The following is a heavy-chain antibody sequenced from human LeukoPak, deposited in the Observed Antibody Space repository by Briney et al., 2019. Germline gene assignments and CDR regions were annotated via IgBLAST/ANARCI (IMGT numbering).Heavy chain of an antibody. Sequence: GGSLRLSCAASGFTFSSYSMNWVRQAPGKGLEWVSSISSSSSYIYYADSVKGRFTISRDNAKNSLYLQMKSLRAEGTAVYYCARDTVGATTTRGGIDYWGQGTLVTVSS. CDR3: ARDTVGATTTRGGIDY. J-gene: IGHJ4*02. D-gene: IGHD1-26*01. V-gene: IGHV3-21*01. CDR2: ISSSSSYI. CDR1: GFTFSSYS.